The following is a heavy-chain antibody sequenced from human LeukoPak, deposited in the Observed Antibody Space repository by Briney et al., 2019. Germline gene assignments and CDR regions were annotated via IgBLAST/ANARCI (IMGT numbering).Heavy chain of an antibody. V-gene: IGHV1-24*01. Sequence: ASVKVSCKVSGDTLIELAIHWVRQAPGKGLEWMGGLDPEDGATMYAQKFEGRVSMTEDTTTDTAYMELSGVRSEDTAVYYCATARQYDDFAGYPWYYGLDVWGQGTTVTVSS. D-gene: IGHD3/OR15-3a*01. CDR3: ATARQYDDFAGYPWYYGLDV. CDR2: LDPEDGAT. J-gene: IGHJ6*02. CDR1: GDTLIELA.